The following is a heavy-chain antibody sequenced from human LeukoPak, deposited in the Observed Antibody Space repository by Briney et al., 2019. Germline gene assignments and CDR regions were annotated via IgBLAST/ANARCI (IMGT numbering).Heavy chain of an antibody. CDR1: GFTFRAYW. CDR2: IKHDGSKK. Sequence: GRSLRLSCGVSGFTFRAYWMGWVRQAPGKGLEWVANIKHDGSKKYYVDSVKGRFTISRDNAKNSMYLQMNSLRAEDTAVYYCARVARDGYNDYWGQGTLVTVSS. V-gene: IGHV3-7*01. D-gene: IGHD5-24*01. J-gene: IGHJ4*02. CDR3: ARVARDGYNDY.